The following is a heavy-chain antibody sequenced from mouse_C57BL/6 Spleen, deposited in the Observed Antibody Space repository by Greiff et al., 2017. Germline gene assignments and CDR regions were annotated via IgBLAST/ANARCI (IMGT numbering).Heavy chain of an antibody. Sequence: EVQLQQSGPGLVKPSQSLSLTCSVTGYSITSGYYWNWIRQFPGNKLEWMGYISYDGSNNYNPSLKNRISITRDTSKNQFFLKLNSVTTEDTATYYCAGLLWHFDYWGQGTTLTVSS. V-gene: IGHV3-6*01. CDR3: AGLLWHFDY. J-gene: IGHJ2*01. D-gene: IGHD2-10*01. CDR2: ISYDGSN. CDR1: GYSITSGYY.